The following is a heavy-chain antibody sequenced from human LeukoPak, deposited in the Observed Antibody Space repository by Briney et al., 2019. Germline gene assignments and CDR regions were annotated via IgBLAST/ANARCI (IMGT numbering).Heavy chain of an antibody. V-gene: IGHV4-59*01. CDR1: GGSLSSYF. J-gene: IGHJ6*02. D-gene: IGHD3-22*01. CDR3: ASNHALNYYDSSVPFNSYYYGMDV. Sequence: SETLSLTCTVSGGSLSSYFWSWIRLSPGKGLEWIGYIYSSGSTNYNPSLKSRVTISVDTSKNQFSLKLSSVTAADTAVYYCASNHALNYYDSSVPFNSYYYGMDVWGQGTTVTVSS. CDR2: IYSSGST.